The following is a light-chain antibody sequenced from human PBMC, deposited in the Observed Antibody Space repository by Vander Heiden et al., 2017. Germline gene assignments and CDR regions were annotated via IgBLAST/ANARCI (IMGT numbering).Light chain of an antibody. V-gene: IGKV4-1*01. CDR2: WAS. CDR3: QQYYSSPPWT. Sequence: DIVMTQSPDSLAVSLGERATINCKSSQNVLYSSNNKNYLAWYQQKPGQPPKLLIYWASTRESGVPERFSGSGSGTDFTLTISSLQAEDVAVYYCQQYYSSPPWTFGQGTEVEIK. J-gene: IGKJ1*01. CDR1: QNVLYSSNNKNY.